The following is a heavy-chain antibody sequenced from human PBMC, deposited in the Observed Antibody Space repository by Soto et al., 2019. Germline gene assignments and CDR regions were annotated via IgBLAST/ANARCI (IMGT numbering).Heavy chain of an antibody. V-gene: IGHV3-23*01. Sequence: GGSLRLSCAASGFTFSSYAMSWVRQAPGKGLEWVSGISGSGGSTYYADSVKGRFTISRDNSKNTLYLQMNSLRAEDTAVYYCAKARLPRVVAHSLDYWGQGTLVTVSS. CDR1: GFTFSSYA. J-gene: IGHJ4*02. CDR2: ISGSGGST. D-gene: IGHD6-6*01. CDR3: AKARLPRVVAHSLDY.